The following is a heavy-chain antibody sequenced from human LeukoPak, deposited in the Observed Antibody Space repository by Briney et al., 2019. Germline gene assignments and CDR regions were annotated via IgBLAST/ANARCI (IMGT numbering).Heavy chain of an antibody. CDR2: IYTRGST. J-gene: IGHJ4*02. Sequence: SETLSLTCTVSGGSISSYYWSWIRQPAGKGLEWIGRIYTRGSTNYNPSLKSRVTMSVDTSKNQFSLKLSSVTAADTAVYYCARGRGWYCSSTSCYTRGYFDYWGQGTLVTVSS. CDR1: GGSISSYY. CDR3: ARGRGWYCSSTSCYTRGYFDY. D-gene: IGHD2-2*02. V-gene: IGHV4-4*07.